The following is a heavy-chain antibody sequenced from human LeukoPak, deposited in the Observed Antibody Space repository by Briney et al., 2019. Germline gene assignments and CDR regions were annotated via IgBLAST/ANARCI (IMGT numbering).Heavy chain of an antibody. CDR1: GGSFSGYY. V-gene: IGHV4-34*01. Sequence: SSETLSLTCAVYGGSFSGYYWSWTRQPPGKGLEWIGEINHSGSTNYNPSLKSRVTISVDTPKNQFSLKLSSVTAADTAVYYCARLRLWLRMNDAFDIWGQGTMVTVSS. D-gene: IGHD3-3*01. CDR3: ARLRLWLRMNDAFDI. CDR2: INHSGST. J-gene: IGHJ3*02.